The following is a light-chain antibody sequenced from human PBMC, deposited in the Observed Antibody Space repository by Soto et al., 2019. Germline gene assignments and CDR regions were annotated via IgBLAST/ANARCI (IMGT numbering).Light chain of an antibody. V-gene: IGKV1-9*01. CDR3: QHLNTYPRT. CDR1: QGISSY. Sequence: DIQLTQSPSFLSASVGDRVTITCRASQGISSYLAWYQQPPGKAPKLLIYGASTLQRGVSSRCSGSGSGTEFTLTISSLQPEDVATYYCQHLNTYPRTFGQGTKLEVK. J-gene: IGKJ2*01. CDR2: GAS.